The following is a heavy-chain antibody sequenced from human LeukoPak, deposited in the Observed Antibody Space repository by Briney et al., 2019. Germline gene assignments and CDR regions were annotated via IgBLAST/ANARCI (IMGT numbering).Heavy chain of an antibody. D-gene: IGHD1-26*01. CDR2: ISGSGGST. Sequence: PGGSLRLSCAASGFTFSSYAMSWVRQAPGKGLEWVSDISGSGGSTYYADSVKGRFTISRDNSKNTLYLQMNSLRAEDTAVYYCAKGAKGSLQSPEYFRGQGTPVTVSS. CDR1: GFTFSSYA. V-gene: IGHV3-23*01. J-gene: IGHJ4*01. CDR3: AKGAKGSLQSPEYF.